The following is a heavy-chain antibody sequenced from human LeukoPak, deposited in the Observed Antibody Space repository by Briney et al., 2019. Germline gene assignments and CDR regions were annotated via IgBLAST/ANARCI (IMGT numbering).Heavy chain of an antibody. CDR1: GGSISSGGYY. J-gene: IGHJ4*02. V-gene: IGHV4-31*03. Sequence: SETLSLTCTVSGGSISSGGYYWSWIRQHPGKGLEWIGYIYYSGSTYYNPSLKSRVTISVDTSKNQFSLKLSSVTAAGTAVYYCARFVPYATFDYWGQGTLVTVSS. CDR3: ARFVPYATFDY. CDR2: IYYSGST. D-gene: IGHD6-6*01.